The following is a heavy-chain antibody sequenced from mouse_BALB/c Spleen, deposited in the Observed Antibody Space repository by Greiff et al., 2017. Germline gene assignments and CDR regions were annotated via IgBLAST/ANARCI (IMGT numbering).Heavy chain of an antibody. Sequence: VKLVESGPGLVAPSQSLSITCTVSGFSLTGYGVNWVRQPPGKGLEWLGMIWGDGSTDYNSALKSRLSISKDNSKSQVFLKMNSLQTDDTARYYCAREGYYYGSSGTFAYWGQGTLVTVSA. CDR3: AREGYYYGSSGTFAY. D-gene: IGHD1-1*01. V-gene: IGHV2-6-7*01. J-gene: IGHJ3*01. CDR1: GFSLTGYG. CDR2: IWGDGST.